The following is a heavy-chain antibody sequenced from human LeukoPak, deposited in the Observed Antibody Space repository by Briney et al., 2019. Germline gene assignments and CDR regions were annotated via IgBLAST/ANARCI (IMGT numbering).Heavy chain of an antibody. CDR2: INHSGST. CDR1: GGSFSGYY. D-gene: IGHD2-2*01. Sequence: SETLSLTCAVYGGSFSGYYWSWISQPPGKGLEWIGEINHSGSTNYNPSLKSRVTISVETSKNQFSLKLSSVTAADTAVYYCARSGLIVVVPAATAEGYNWFDPWGQGTLVTVSS. J-gene: IGHJ5*02. V-gene: IGHV4-34*01. CDR3: ARSGLIVVVPAATAEGYNWFDP.